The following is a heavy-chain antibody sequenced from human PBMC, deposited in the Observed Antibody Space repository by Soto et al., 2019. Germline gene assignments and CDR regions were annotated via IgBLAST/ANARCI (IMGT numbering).Heavy chain of an antibody. V-gene: IGHV3-7*01. D-gene: IGHD5-12*01. CDR2: IKRDGSEK. CDR3: AVRKWLRAPFDY. Sequence: EVQLVESGGGLVQPGGSLRLSCAASGFTFSSYWMSWVRQAPGKGLGWVANIKRDGSEKYYVDSVRGRFTISRDTADHSLYLQMNRLRAEDTAVYYCAVRKWLRAPFDYWGQGTLVTVSS. J-gene: IGHJ4*02. CDR1: GFTFSSYW.